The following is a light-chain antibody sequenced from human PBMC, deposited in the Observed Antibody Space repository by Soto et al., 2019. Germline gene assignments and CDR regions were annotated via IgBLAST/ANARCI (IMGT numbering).Light chain of an antibody. CDR1: PSVSSY. CDR3: QPRSNCPIT. J-gene: IGKJ5*01. V-gene: IGKV3-11*01. Sequence: EIVLTQSPATLSLSPGERATLSCRASPSVSSYLAWYQQKRGQAPRLLIYDATNRAPGIPARFSGSGSVTDFTLTITSLESEDFAVYYCQPRSNCPITFGQGTRLEIK. CDR2: DAT.